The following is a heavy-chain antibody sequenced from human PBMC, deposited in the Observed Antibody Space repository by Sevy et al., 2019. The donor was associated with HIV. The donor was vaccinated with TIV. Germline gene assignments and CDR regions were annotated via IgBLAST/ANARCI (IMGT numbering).Heavy chain of an antibody. CDR1: GGSISSGTYY. Sequence: SETLSLTCTVSGGSISSGTYYWSWIRQPAGKGLEWIGRIYTSGITNYNPSLKSRVTISLDTSKNQFSLNLSSVTAAATAVYYCARYYYGSGKYYFDYWGQGTLVTVSS. CDR2: IYTSGIT. D-gene: IGHD3-10*01. V-gene: IGHV4-61*02. CDR3: ARYYYGSGKYYFDY. J-gene: IGHJ4*02.